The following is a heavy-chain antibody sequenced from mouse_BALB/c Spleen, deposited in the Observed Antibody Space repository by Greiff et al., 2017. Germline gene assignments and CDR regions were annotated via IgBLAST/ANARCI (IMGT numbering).Heavy chain of an antibody. CDR3: AHLYGSSYSYYAMDY. CDR2: IYPGGGYT. D-gene: IGHD1-1*01. V-gene: IGHV1-63*02. CDR1: GYTFTNYW. Sequence: QVQLQQSGAELVRPGTSVKISCKASGYTFTNYWLGWVKQRPGHGLEWIGDIYPGGGYTNYNEKFKGKATLTADTSSSTAYMQLSSLTSEDSAVYFCAHLYGSSYSYYAMDYWGQGTSVTVSS. J-gene: IGHJ4*01.